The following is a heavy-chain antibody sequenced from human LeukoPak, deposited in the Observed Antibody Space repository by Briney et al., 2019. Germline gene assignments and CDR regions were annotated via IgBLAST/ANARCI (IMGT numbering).Heavy chain of an antibody. CDR1: GYSFTSYW. CDR2: IYPGDSDT. V-gene: IGHV5-51*01. Sequence: GESLKISCKGSGYSFTSYWIGWVRQMPGKGLEWMGIIYPGDSDTRYGPSFQGQVTISADKSISTAYLQWSSLKASDTAMYYCAISGPKRLWGNWFDPWGQGTLVTVSS. D-gene: IGHD4/OR15-4a*01. CDR3: AISGPKRLWGNWFDP. J-gene: IGHJ5*02.